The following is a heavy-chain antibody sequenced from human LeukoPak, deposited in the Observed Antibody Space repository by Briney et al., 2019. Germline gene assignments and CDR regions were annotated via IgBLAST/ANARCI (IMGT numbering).Heavy chain of an antibody. Sequence: PGGSLRLSCAASGFTFSSYVMNWVRQAPGKGLEWVSYISSSGSTIYYADSVKGRFTISRDNAKNSLYLQMNSLRAEDTAVYYCARDGKIWFGEDHLDYWGQGTLVTVSS. D-gene: IGHD3-10*01. J-gene: IGHJ4*02. CDR2: ISSSGSTI. CDR1: GFTFSSYV. V-gene: IGHV3-48*03. CDR3: ARDGKIWFGEDHLDY.